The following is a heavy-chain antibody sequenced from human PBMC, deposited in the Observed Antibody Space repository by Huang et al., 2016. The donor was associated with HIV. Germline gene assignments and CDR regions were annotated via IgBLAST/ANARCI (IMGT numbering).Heavy chain of an antibody. Sequence: QVQLVESGGGLVQPGGSLRLSCAASGLTFSDYYMSWIRQATGKRLEGVSDISSSGSDIYDTDAVKGRFTISRDNAKNSLYLQMNSLRAEDTAVYYCARSSGELGAPHNWGQGTLVTVSS. J-gene: IGHJ4*02. D-gene: IGHD1-26*01. CDR3: ARSSGELGAPHN. V-gene: IGHV3-11*01. CDR2: ISSSGSDI. CDR1: GLTFSDYY.